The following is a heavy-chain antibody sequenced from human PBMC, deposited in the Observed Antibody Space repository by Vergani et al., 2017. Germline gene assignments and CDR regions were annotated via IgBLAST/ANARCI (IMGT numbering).Heavy chain of an antibody. J-gene: IGHJ2*01. Sequence: QVQLPESGPGLVKPSQTLSLTCTVPGGSISSGSYYWSWIRPPAGKGLEWIGRIYTSGSTNYNPSLKSRVTIPVDTSKNQFSLKLSSVTAADTAVYYCAREPVVTPRRGRYFDLWGRGTLVTVSS. CDR1: GGSISSGSYY. CDR3: AREPVVTPRRGRYFDL. CDR2: IYTSGST. V-gene: IGHV4-61*02. D-gene: IGHD4-23*01.